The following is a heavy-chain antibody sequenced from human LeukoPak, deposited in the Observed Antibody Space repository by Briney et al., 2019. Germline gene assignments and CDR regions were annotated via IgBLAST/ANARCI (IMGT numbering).Heavy chain of an antibody. CDR2: IYYTGST. CDR1: DDSIGNYY. Sequence: PSETLSLTCTVSDDSIGNYYWSWIRQPPGKGLEWIGDIYYTGSTDYNPSLKSRVTISLDTSKNQFSLKLSSVTAADTAIYYCARDGMEGSGWTYTRYHYMDVWGKGTTVTVSS. J-gene: IGHJ6*03. D-gene: IGHD6-19*01. V-gene: IGHV4-59*01. CDR3: ARDGMEGSGWTYTRYHYMDV.